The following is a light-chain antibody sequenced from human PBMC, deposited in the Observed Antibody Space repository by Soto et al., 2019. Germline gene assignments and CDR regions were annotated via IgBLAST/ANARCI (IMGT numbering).Light chain of an antibody. CDR3: QQYNTWPPIT. CDR2: GAS. J-gene: IGKJ5*01. CDR1: QSISRS. V-gene: IGKV3-15*01. Sequence: IVFMFAPAILSLSLGERATVCCRASQSISRSLAWYQQQPGQAPRLLIYGASTRATGLPARFSGSGSGTDFTLTISSLQSEDFAVYYCQQYNTWPPITFGQGTRLEIK.